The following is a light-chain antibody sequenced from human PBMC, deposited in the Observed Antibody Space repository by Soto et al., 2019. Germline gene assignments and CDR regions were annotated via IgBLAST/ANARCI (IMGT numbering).Light chain of an antibody. CDR3: QHYGSSPWT. CDR1: QSVGGNF. Sequence: EIVLTQSPGTLSLSPGERATLSCRASQSVGGNFLAWYQQQPGQAPRLLIHAASRRATGIPDRFSGSGSGTDFTLTIGRLEPEDFALYYCQHYGSSPWTFGQGTEVEIK. V-gene: IGKV3-20*01. J-gene: IGKJ1*01. CDR2: AAS.